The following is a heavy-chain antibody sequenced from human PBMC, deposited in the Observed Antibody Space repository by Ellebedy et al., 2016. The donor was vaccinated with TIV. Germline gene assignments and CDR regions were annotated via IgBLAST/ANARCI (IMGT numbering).Heavy chain of an antibody. CDR1: GFSFRSYW. CDR3: ARDGAYGDYSPGQYCLDV. Sequence: GESLKISCAASGFSFRSYWMSWVRQAPGKGLEWVANMRQDGNDKYYVDSVRGRFTISRDNARNSLYLQMNSLTVEDTAVYYCARDGAYGDYSPGQYCLDVWGQGTTVTVS. J-gene: IGHJ6*02. D-gene: IGHD4-17*01. V-gene: IGHV3-7*03. CDR2: MRQDGNDK.